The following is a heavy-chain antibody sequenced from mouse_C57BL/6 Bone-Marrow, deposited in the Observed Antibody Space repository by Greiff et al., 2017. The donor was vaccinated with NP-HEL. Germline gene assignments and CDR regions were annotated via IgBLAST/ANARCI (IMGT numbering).Heavy chain of an antibody. CDR1: GYTFTNYW. D-gene: IGHD2-4*01. CDR2: IYPGGGYT. CDR3: ARRGLRLDYAMDY. J-gene: IGHJ4*01. V-gene: IGHV1-63*01. Sequence: QVQLQQSGAELVRPGPSVKMSCKASGYTFTNYWIGWAKQRPGHGLEWIGDIYPGGGYTNYNEKFKGKATLTADKSSSTAYMQFSSLTSEDSAIYYCARRGLRLDYAMDYWGQGTSVTVSS.